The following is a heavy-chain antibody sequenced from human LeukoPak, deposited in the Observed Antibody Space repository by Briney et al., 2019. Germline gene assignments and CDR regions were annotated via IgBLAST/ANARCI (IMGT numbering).Heavy chain of an antibody. CDR2: ISYDGSNK. J-gene: IGHJ4*02. Sequence: GRSLRLSCAASGFTFGSYAMHWVRQAPGKGLEWVAVISYDGSNKYYADSVKGRFTISRDNSKNTLYLQMNSLRAEDTAVYYCARDRSSLYYFDYWGQGTLVTVSS. D-gene: IGHD6-13*01. V-gene: IGHV3-30-3*01. CDR3: ARDRSSLYYFDY. CDR1: GFTFGSYA.